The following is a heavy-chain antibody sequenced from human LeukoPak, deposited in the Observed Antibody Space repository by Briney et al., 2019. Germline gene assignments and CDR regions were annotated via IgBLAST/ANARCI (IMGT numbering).Heavy chain of an antibody. Sequence: ASVKVSCKASGHTFTSYDINWVRQATGQGLEWMGWMNPNSGNTGYAQKFQGRVTMTRNTSISTAYMELSSLRSEDTAVYYCAITGYSSSWYHYYYYYMDVWGKGTTVTISS. CDR3: AITGYSSSWYHYYYYYMDV. CDR2: MNPNSGNT. CDR1: GHTFTSYD. J-gene: IGHJ6*03. V-gene: IGHV1-8*01. D-gene: IGHD6-13*01.